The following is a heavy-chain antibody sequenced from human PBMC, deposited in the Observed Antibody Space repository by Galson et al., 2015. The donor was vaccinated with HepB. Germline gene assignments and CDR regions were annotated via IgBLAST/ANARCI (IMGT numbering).Heavy chain of an antibody. Sequence: SLRLSCAASGFTSNTYPMNWVRQAPGKGLEWVSAITTSGDRIDYADSVKGRFTISRDSSKNTLYLQMNSLRAEDTAIYYCAKGLGGQSDRAFDIWGQGTMVTVSS. CDR1: GFTSNTYP. V-gene: IGHV3-23*01. D-gene: IGHD3-16*01. CDR3: AKGLGGQSDRAFDI. CDR2: ITTSGDRI. J-gene: IGHJ3*02.